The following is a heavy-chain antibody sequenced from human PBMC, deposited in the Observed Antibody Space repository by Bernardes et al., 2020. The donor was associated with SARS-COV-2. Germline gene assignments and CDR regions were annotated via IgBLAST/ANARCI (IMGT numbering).Heavy chain of an antibody. CDR3: AKVRVDYDIVTGYYKYNWFDP. CDR1: AFSVPNSA. Sequence: GSLRLSCAAPAFSVPNSAMTWVRQAPGQGLEWVSGISVGAEATHYTDSAKGRFLISRDSSKNILFLQMNSLRAEDTAIYYCAKVRVDYDIVTGYYKYNWFDPSSQGTQVTVSS. CDR2: ISVGAEAT. D-gene: IGHD3-9*01. J-gene: IGHJ5*02. V-gene: IGHV3-23*01.